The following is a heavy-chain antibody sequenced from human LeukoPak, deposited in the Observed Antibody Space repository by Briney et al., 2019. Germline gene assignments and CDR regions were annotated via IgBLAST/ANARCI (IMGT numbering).Heavy chain of an antibody. D-gene: IGHD3-22*01. Sequence: PSETLSLTCTVSGGSIRSSTYYWAWIRQPPGKGLEWTGTIHHSGDTYYNPSLKSRVTISVDTSKNQFSLNLSSVTAADTAVYYCARLGGYYDPPDYWGQGTLVAVSS. V-gene: IGHV4-39*01. CDR2: IHHSGDT. J-gene: IGHJ4*02. CDR3: ARLGGYYDPPDY. CDR1: GGSIRSSTYY.